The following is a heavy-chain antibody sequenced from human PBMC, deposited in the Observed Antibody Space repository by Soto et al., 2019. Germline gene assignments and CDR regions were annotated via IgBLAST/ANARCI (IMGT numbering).Heavy chain of an antibody. D-gene: IGHD3-9*01. J-gene: IGHJ3*02. V-gene: IGHV3-21*01. CDR3: ARVGTGSSTPLDI. Sequence: GGSLRLSCVASRFMFTRSTMNWVRQAPGKGLEWVSSITSPSDYIFYADSVKGRFTISRDNAKNSLYLQMNSLRAEDTAVYYCARVGTGSSTPLDIWGQGTMVTVSS. CDR1: RFMFTRST. CDR2: ITSPSDYI.